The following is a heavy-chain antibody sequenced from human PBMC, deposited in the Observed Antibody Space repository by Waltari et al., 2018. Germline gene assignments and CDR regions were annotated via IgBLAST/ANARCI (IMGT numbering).Heavy chain of an antibody. CDR1: GFTFNIYA. CDR2: ISGSGGST. J-gene: IGHJ4*02. D-gene: IGHD3-9*01. V-gene: IGHV3-23*04. CDR3: ATSYYDILTGYSTPWY. Sequence: EVQLVESGGGLVQPGGSLRLSCAASGFTFNIYAMSWVRQAPGKGLEWVSAISGSGGSTYYAYSVKGRFTISRDNSKNTLYLQMNSLRAEDTAVYYCATSYYDILTGYSTPWYWGQGTLVTVSS.